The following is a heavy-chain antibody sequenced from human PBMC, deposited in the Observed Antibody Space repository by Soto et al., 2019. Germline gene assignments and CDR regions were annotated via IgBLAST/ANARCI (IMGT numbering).Heavy chain of an antibody. Sequence: GASVKVSCKASGYTFTGYYMHWVRQAPGQGLEWMGWINPNSGGTNYAQKFQGRVTMTRDTSISTAYMELSRLRSDDTAVYYCARDDGTAVTSTGYFDYWGQGTPVTVSS. CDR3: ARDDGTAVTSTGYFDY. CDR2: INPNSGGT. V-gene: IGHV1-2*02. J-gene: IGHJ4*02. D-gene: IGHD6-19*01. CDR1: GYTFTGYY.